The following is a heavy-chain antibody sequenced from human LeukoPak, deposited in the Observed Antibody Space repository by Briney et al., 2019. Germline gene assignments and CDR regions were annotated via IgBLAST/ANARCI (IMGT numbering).Heavy chain of an antibody. CDR3: ARRAGEYSHPYDY. V-gene: IGHV3-73*01. Sequence: PGGSLRLSCAASGLNFSGSAMHWVRQASGKGLEWVGRIRSKATSYATAYAAPVSGRFTISRDDSKNTAYLQMNSLRAEDTAVYYCARRAGEYSHPYDYWGQGTLVTVSS. D-gene: IGHD4-17*01. CDR1: GLNFSGSA. CDR2: IRSKATSYAT. J-gene: IGHJ4*02.